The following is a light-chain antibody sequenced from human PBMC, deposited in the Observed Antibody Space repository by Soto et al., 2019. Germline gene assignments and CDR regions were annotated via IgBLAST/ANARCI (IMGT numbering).Light chain of an antibody. J-gene: IGLJ1*01. V-gene: IGLV2-11*01. CDR2: DVS. CDR1: SSDVGGYNY. Sequence: QSALTQPRSVSGSPGQSITISCTGTSSDVGGYNYVSWYRQYPGKAPKLMIYDVSKRPSGVPDRLSGSKSGNTASLTISGLQAEDEADYYCCSYAGSYTHYVFGTGTKLTVL. CDR3: CSYAGSYTHYV.